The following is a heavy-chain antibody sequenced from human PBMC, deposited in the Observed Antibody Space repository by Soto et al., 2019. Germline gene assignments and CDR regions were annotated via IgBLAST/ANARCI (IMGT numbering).Heavy chain of an antibody. J-gene: IGHJ6*02. CDR1: GFTFSSYG. CDR3: AKDRDIVLVPAAYGMDV. CDR2: ISYDGSNK. Sequence: PGGSLRLSCAASGFTFSSYGMHWVRQAPGKGLEWVAVISYDGSNKYYADSVKGRFTISRDNSKNTLYLQMNSLRAEDTAVYYCAKDRDIVLVPAAYGMDVWAKGPRSPSP. D-gene: IGHD2-2*01. V-gene: IGHV3-30*18.